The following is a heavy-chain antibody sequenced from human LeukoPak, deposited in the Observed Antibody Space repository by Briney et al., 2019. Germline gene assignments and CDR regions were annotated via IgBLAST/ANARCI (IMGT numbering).Heavy chain of an antibody. CDR3: ARGGSSGYYAFDY. Sequence: GGSLRLSCAASGFTFSSYSMNWVRQAPGNGLEWVSSISSSSSYIYYADSVRGRFTISRDNAKNSLYLQMNSLRAEDTAVYYCARGGSSGYYAFDYWGQGTLVTVSS. CDR2: ISSSSSYI. CDR1: GFTFSSYS. J-gene: IGHJ4*02. D-gene: IGHD3-22*01. V-gene: IGHV3-21*01.